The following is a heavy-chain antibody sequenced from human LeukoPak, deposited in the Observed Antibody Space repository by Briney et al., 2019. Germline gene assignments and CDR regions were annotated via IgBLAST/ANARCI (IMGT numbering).Heavy chain of an antibody. Sequence: SETLSLTCTVSGGSISSGSYYWSRIRQPAGKRLEWIGRIYTSGTTNYNPSLKSRVTISVDTSKKQFSLKLSSVTAADTAVYYCAREVEGSPNYFDYWGQGTLVTVSS. D-gene: IGHD5-24*01. J-gene: IGHJ4*02. CDR3: AREVEGSPNYFDY. CDR1: GGSISSGSYY. CDR2: IYTSGTT. V-gene: IGHV4-61*02.